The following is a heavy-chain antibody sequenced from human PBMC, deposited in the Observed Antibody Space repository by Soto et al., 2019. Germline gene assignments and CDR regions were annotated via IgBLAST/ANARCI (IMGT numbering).Heavy chain of an antibody. V-gene: IGHV4-61*01. CDR2: IYYTGST. CDR1: GGSVSGESHY. CDR3: ARDQYDFRSGSYYYAMEV. D-gene: IGHD3-3*01. Sequence: KASETLSLTCTVSGGSVSGESHYWSWIGQTPGKGLEWIGYIYYTGSTNYNPSLKGRVTMSVDTSRDQVSLRLRSVTRADTAVYYCARDQYDFRSGSYYYAMEVWGQGTKVTVSS. J-gene: IGHJ6*02.